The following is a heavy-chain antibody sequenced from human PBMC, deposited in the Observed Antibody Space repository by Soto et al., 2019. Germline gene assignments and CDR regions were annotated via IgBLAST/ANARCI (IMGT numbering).Heavy chain of an antibody. J-gene: IGHJ3*02. Sequence: ASVKVSCKASGGTFSSYAISWVRQAPGQGLEWMGWMNPNSGNTGYAQKFQGRVTMTRNTSISTAYMELSSLRSEDTAVYYCARTDYSYGVDIWGQGTMVTVSS. V-gene: IGHV1-8*02. CDR2: MNPNSGNT. CDR1: GGTFSSYA. CDR3: ARTDYSYGVDI. D-gene: IGHD4-17*01.